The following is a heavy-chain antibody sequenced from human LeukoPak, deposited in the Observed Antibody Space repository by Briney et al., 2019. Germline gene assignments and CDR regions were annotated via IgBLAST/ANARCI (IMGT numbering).Heavy chain of an antibody. D-gene: IGHD3-3*01. Sequence: SETLSLTCTVSGGSISSYYWSWIRQPPGKGLEWIGYIYYSGSTNYNPSLKSRVTISVDTSKNQFSLKLSSVAAADTAVYYCARATPGFNYDFWSGYYTYFDYWGQGTLVTVSS. V-gene: IGHV4-59*01. CDR3: ARATPGFNYDFWSGYYTYFDY. CDR2: IYYSGST. J-gene: IGHJ4*02. CDR1: GGSISSYY.